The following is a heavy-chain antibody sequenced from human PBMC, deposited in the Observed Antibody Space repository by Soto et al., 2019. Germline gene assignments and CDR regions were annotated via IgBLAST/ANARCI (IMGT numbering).Heavy chain of an antibody. D-gene: IGHD3-3*01. CDR2: IKSKTDGGTT. Sequence: EVQLVESGGGLVKPGGSLRLSCAASGFTFSNAWMSWVRQAPGKGLEWVGRIKSKTDGGTTDYAAPVKGRFTISRDDSKNTLYLQMNSLKTEDTAVYYCTTDHHPNYDFWTAAHYYYGMDVWGQGTTVTVSS. V-gene: IGHV3-15*01. CDR3: TTDHHPNYDFWTAAHYYYGMDV. J-gene: IGHJ6*02. CDR1: GFTFSNAW.